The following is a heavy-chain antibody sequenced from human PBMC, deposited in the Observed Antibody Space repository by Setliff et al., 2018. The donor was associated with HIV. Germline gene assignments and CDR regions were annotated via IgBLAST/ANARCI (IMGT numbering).Heavy chain of an antibody. CDR1: GYTFTGYY. Sequence: ASVKVSCKASGYTFTGYYMHWVRQAPGQGLEWMGWINPNSGGTNYAQKFQGRVTMTRDTSISTAYMELSRLRSDDTAVYYCARHCPWFGESNDAFDIWGQGTMVTVSS. CDR2: INPNSGGT. D-gene: IGHD3-10*01. V-gene: IGHV1-2*02. J-gene: IGHJ3*02. CDR3: ARHCPWFGESNDAFDI.